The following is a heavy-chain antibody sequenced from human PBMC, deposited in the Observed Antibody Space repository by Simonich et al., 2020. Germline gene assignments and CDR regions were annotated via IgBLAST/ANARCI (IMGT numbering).Heavy chain of an antibody. CDR2: ISWNMGSL. CDR1: GFTFDDYA. CDR3: AKDGGYCTNGVCYYFDY. V-gene: IGHV3-9*01. D-gene: IGHD2-8*01. J-gene: IGHJ4*02. Sequence: EVQLVESGGGLVQPGRSLRLSSAASGFTFDDYAMHWVRQAPGKGLGGGSGISWNMGSLGYADSVKGRFTNSRDNAKNSLYLQMNSLRAEDTALYYCAKDGGYCTNGVCYYFDYWGQGTLVTVSS.